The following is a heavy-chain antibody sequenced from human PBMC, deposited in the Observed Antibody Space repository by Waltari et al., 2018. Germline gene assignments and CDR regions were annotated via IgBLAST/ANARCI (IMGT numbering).Heavy chain of an antibody. D-gene: IGHD1-1*01. Sequence: QVHLVQSGAEVKKPGSSVKVSCKASGGTFGRYAITWVRQAPGQGLEWMGGVIPSFGAPNYAQRFQGRVTITADESTSTVYMELSSLKSEDTALYFCARRQLGGPLDPWGQGTLVTVSS. J-gene: IGHJ5*02. CDR2: VIPSFGAP. CDR3: ARRQLGGPLDP. CDR1: GGTFGRYA. V-gene: IGHV1-69*12.